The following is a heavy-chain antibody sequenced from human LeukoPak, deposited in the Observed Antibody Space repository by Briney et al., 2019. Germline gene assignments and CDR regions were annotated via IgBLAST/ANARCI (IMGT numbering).Heavy chain of an antibody. Sequence: GGSLRLSCAASGFTFSSYWMSWVRQAPGKGLEWVANIKQDGSEENFVDSVKGRFTISRDNAKKSLYLQMNSLRAEDTAMYYCARGLGYCTSTTCLLPFDYWGQGTLVTVSS. CDR1: GFTFSSYW. CDR2: IKQDGSEE. D-gene: IGHD2-2*01. CDR3: ARGLGYCTSTTCLLPFDY. V-gene: IGHV3-7*03. J-gene: IGHJ4*02.